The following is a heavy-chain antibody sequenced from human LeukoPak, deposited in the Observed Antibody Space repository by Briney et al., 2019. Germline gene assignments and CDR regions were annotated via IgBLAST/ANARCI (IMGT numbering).Heavy chain of an antibody. J-gene: IGHJ4*02. CDR2: MNPNSGNT. CDR1: VYTFTSYD. D-gene: IGHD1-1*01. Sequence: GASVNVSCKASVYTFTSYDINWVRQATGQGREWMGWMNPNSGNTGYAQKFQGRVTITRNTSISTAYMELSSLRSEDTAVYYCARGPGYTGDYWGQGTLVTVSS. CDR3: ARGPGYTGDY. V-gene: IGHV1-8*03.